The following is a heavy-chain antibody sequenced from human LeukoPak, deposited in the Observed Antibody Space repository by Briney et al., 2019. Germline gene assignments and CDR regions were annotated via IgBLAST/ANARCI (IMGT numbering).Heavy chain of an antibody. CDR1: GFTFSGSA. CDR2: IRSKANSYAT. J-gene: IGHJ4*02. CDR3: TRLGYSSGSTDY. V-gene: IGHV3-73*01. D-gene: IGHD6-19*01. Sequence: PGRSLRLSCAASGFTFSGSAMHWVRQASGKGLEWVGRIRSKANSYATAYAASVKGRFTISRDDSKNTAYLQMNSLKTEDTAVYYCTRLGYSSGSTDYWGQGTLVTVSS.